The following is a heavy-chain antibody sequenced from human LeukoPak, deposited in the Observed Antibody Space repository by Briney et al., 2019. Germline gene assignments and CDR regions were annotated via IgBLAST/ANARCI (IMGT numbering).Heavy chain of an antibody. CDR3: ARGSYGDPARFDP. J-gene: IGHJ5*02. CDR1: GFTFSDYY. CDR2: ISSSSSYT. Sequence: PGGSLRLSCAASGFTFSDYYMSWIRQAPGKGLEWVSYISSSSSYTNYADSVKGRFTISRDNAKNSLYLQMNSLRAEDTAVYYCARGSYGDPARFDPWGQGTLVTVSS. D-gene: IGHD4-17*01. V-gene: IGHV3-11*05.